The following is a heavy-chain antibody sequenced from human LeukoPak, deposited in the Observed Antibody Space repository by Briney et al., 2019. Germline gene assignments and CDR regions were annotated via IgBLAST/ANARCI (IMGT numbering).Heavy chain of an antibody. D-gene: IGHD6-13*01. CDR2: ISAYNGNT. CDR1: GGTFSSYG. J-gene: IGHJ4*02. V-gene: IGHV1-18*01. CDR3: ARDNPIAAAGTLDY. Sequence: GASVKVSCKASGGTFSSYGISWVRQAPGQGLEWMGWISAYNGNTNYAQKLQGRVTMTTDTSTSTAYMELRSLRSDDTAVYYCARDNPIAAAGTLDYWGQGTLVTVSS.